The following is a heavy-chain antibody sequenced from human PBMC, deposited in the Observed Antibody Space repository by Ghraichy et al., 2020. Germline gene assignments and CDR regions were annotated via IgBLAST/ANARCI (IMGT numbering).Heavy chain of an antibody. CDR1: GFIFSSYS. V-gene: IGHV3-21*01. D-gene: IGHD2-2*01. CDR3: AREPYCSSTSCHFDY. J-gene: IGHJ4*02. CDR2: ISSSSNYI. Sequence: GGSLRLSCAASGFIFSSYSVNWVRQAPGKGLEWVSSISSSSNYIYYADSVKGRFTISRDNAKNSLYLQMNSLRAEDTAVYYCAREPYCSSTSCHFDYWGQGTLVTVSS.